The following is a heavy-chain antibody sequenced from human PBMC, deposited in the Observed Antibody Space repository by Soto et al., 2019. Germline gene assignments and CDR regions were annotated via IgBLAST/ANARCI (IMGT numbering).Heavy chain of an antibody. CDR3: ARHLPYYDSSGYYYVVPPIGFFDY. CDR1: GYSFTSYW. J-gene: IGHJ4*02. Sequence: GESLKISCKGSGYSFTSYWISWVRQMPGKGLEWMGRIDPSDSYTNYSPSFQGHVTISADKSISTAYLQWSSLKASDTAMYYCARHLPYYDSSGYYYVVPPIGFFDYWGQGTLVTVSS. D-gene: IGHD3-22*01. V-gene: IGHV5-10-1*01. CDR2: IDPSDSYT.